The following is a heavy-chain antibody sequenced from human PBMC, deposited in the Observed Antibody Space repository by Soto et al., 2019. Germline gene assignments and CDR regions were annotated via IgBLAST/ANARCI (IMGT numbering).Heavy chain of an antibody. J-gene: IGHJ5*02. V-gene: IGHV4-59*01. D-gene: IGHD2-2*01. Sequence: QVQLQESGPGLVKPSETLSLTCTVSGGSISSYYWSWIRQPPGKGLEWIGYIYYSGSTNYNPSLKSRVTISVDTSKNQFSLKLSSVTAADTAVYYCATDKLPAALLGWFDPWGQGTLVTVSS. CDR1: GGSISSYY. CDR2: IYYSGST. CDR3: ATDKLPAALLGWFDP.